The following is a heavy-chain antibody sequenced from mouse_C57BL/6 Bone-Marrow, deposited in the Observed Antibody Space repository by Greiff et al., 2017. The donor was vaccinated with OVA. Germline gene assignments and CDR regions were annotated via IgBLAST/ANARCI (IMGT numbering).Heavy chain of an antibody. V-gene: IGHV1-80*01. D-gene: IGHD2-4*01. J-gene: IGHJ3*01. Sequence: VQLQQSGAELVKPGASVKISCKASGYAFSSYWMNWVKQRPGQGLEWIGQLYPGGGDPNYNGKFKGKATLTAAKYSSTSYMQLSRLTSEYSAVYFCARSLYDYDGRSWFAYWGQGTLVTVSA. CDR3: ARSLYDYDGRSWFAY. CDR2: LYPGGGDP. CDR1: GYAFSSYW.